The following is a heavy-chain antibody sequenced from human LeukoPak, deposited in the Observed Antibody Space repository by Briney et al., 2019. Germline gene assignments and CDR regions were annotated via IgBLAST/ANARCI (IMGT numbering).Heavy chain of an antibody. D-gene: IGHD5-18*01. Sequence: SETLSLTCSVSGGFNTHYYWSWIRQPPGKGLEWIGYFYHSGSTNYNPSLKSRVTISVDTSKNQFSLKLSSVTAADTAVYYCARLLSAGYSYGYYYYYGMDVWGQGTTVTVSS. CDR3: ARLLSAGYSYGYYYYYGMDV. V-gene: IGHV4-59*08. CDR1: GGFNTHYY. J-gene: IGHJ6*02. CDR2: FYHSGST.